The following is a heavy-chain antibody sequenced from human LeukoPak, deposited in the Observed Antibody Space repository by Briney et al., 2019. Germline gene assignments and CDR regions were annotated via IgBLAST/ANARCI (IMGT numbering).Heavy chain of an antibody. CDR2: IYSDGGGT. V-gene: IGHV3-53*01. D-gene: IGHD4-17*01. CDR1: GFTVSSKY. J-gene: IGHJ4*02. CDR3: ATATGSNDYGDYLRN. Sequence: PGGSLRLSCAASGFTVSSKYISWVRQAPGKGLEWVSVIYSDGGGTNYADSVRGRFTITRDNSKNTLYLQMNSLRAEDTAVYYCATATGSNDYGDYLRNWGQGALVTVS.